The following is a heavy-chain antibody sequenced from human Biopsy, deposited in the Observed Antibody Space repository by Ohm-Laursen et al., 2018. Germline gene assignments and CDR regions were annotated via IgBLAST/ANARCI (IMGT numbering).Heavy chain of an antibody. V-gene: IGHV3-23*01. D-gene: IGHD1-1*01. CDR3: AKGRVGNSGSLDI. Sequence: SLRLSCAASGFNFSAYGMHWVRQAPGQGLEWVSAITVSADTTYYADSVRGRFTVSRDNSQNTLYLQMNSLRAEDTAIYYCAKGRVGNSGSLDIWGHGTMVTVSS. CDR1: GFNFSAYG. CDR2: ITVSADTT. J-gene: IGHJ3*02.